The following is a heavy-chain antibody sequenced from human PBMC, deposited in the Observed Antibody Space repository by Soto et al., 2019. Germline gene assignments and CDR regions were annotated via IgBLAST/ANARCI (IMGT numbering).Heavy chain of an antibody. J-gene: IGHJ6*02. V-gene: IGHV3-48*03. CDR2: ISSSGSTI. CDR1: GFTFSSYA. CDR3: ARRPRRPYYYGMDA. Sequence: LRLSCAASGFTFSSYAMNWVRQAPGKGLEWVSYISSSGSTIYYADSVKGRFTISRDNAKNSLYLQMNSLRAEDTAVYYCARRPRRPYYYGMDAWGQGTTVTVSS. D-gene: IGHD6-6*01.